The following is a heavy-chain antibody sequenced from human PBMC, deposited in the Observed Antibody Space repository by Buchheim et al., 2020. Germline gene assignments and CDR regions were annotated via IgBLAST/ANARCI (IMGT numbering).Heavy chain of an antibody. CDR3: ARGSGNSWHLLH. D-gene: IGHD6-13*01. Sequence: QVQLQESGPGQVKPSETLSLTCTVSGGSISSDYWSWIRQSPGKGLEWIGCIFYSGNTHYNPSLKSRVTISSDKSKKPFSMKLNSVTAADTAVYYCARGSGNSWHLLHWGQGTL. V-gene: IGHV4-59*01. CDR1: GGSISSDY. CDR2: IFYSGNT. J-gene: IGHJ1*01.